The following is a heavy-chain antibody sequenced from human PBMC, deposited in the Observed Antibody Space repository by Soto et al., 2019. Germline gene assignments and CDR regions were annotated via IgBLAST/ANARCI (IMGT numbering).Heavy chain of an antibody. CDR3: AKDLFISTTIVVVPAAMIWSH. J-gene: IGHJ4*02. Sequence: PGGSLRLSCAASGFTFSSYSMNWVRQAPGKGLEWVSYISSSSSTIYYADSVKGRFTISRDNSKNTLYLQMNSLRAEDTAVYYCAKDLFISTTIVVVPAAMIWSHWGQGTLVTVSS. D-gene: IGHD2-2*01. CDR1: GFTFSSYS. V-gene: IGHV3-48*01. CDR2: ISSSSSTI.